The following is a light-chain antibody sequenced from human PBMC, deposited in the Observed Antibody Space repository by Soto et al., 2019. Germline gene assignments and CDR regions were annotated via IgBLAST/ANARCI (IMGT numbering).Light chain of an antibody. CDR1: SSDVGGYNY. V-gene: IGLV2-14*01. J-gene: IGLJ3*02. CDR3: FSYTTSSTLV. CDR2: EVS. Sequence: QSALTQPASVSGSPGQSITISCAGTSSDVGGYNYVSWYQQHPAKAPKLMIYEVSNRPSGVSHRFSGSKSGNTASLTISGLQAEDEADYYCFSYTTSSTLVFGGGTKLTVL.